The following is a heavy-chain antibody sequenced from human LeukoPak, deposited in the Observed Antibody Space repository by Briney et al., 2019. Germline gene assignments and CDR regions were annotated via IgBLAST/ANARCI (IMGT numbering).Heavy chain of an antibody. CDR1: GGSFSGYY. CDR2: INHSGST. Sequence: PSETLSLTCAVYGGSFSGYYWSWIRQPPGKGLEWIGEINHSGSTNYNPSLKSRVTISVDTSKNQFSLKLSSVTAADTAVYYCARDFDYWGQGTLVTVSS. V-gene: IGHV4-34*01. J-gene: IGHJ4*02. CDR3: ARDFDY.